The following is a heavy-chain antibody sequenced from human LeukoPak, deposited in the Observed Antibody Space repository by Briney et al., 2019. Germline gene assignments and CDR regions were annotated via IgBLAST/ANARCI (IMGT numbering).Heavy chain of an antibody. V-gene: IGHV3-7*01. D-gene: IGHD5-18*01. J-gene: IGHJ4*02. CDR3: ARDPTKGYSYGLADY. CDR2: IKRDGSEK. CDR1: GFTFSSYW. Sequence: GGSLRLSCAASGFTFSSYWMSWVRQAPGKGLEWVAHIKRDGSEKYYVDSVKGRFTISRDNAKNSLYLQMNSLRAEDTALYYCARDPTKGYSYGLADYWGQGTLVTVSS.